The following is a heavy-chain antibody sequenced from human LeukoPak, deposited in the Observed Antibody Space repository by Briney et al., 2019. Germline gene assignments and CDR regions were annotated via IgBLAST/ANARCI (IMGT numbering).Heavy chain of an antibody. CDR1: GFTVSSNY. V-gene: IGHV3-66*02. CDR2: IYSGGST. CDR3: ARDHPGTPFDY. J-gene: IGHJ4*02. D-gene: IGHD1-1*01. Sequence: GGSLRLSCAASGFTVSSNYMGWVRQAPVKGLEWVSVIYSGGSTYYADSVKGRFTISRDNSKNTLYLQMDSLRAEDTAVYYCARDHPGTPFDYWGQGTLVTVSS.